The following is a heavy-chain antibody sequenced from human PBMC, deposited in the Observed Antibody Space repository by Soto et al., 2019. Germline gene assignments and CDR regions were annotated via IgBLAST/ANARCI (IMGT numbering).Heavy chain of an antibody. CDR3: ARQRLRYFDWLLYPYYFDY. D-gene: IGHD3-9*01. Sequence: PSETLSLTCAVSGYSISSGYYWGWIRQPPGKGLEWIGSIYHSGSTYYNPSLKSRVTISVDTSKNQFSLKLSSVTAADTAVYYCARQRLRYFDWLLYPYYFDYWGQGTLVTVSS. J-gene: IGHJ4*02. V-gene: IGHV4-38-2*01. CDR2: IYHSGST. CDR1: GYSISSGYY.